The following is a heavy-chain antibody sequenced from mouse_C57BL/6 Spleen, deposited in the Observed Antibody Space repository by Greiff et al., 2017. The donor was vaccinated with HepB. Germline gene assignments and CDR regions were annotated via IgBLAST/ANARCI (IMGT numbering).Heavy chain of an antibody. CDR2: IYPGDGDT. J-gene: IGHJ2*01. CDR1: GYAFSSSW. CDR3: AREDYDYDGYYFDY. Sequence: LQESGPELVKPGASVKISCKASGYAFSSSWMNWVKQRPGKGLEWIGRIYPGDGDTNYNGKFKGKATLTADKSSSTAYMQLSSLTSEDSAVYFCAREDYDYDGYYFDYWGQGTTLTVSS. V-gene: IGHV1-82*01. D-gene: IGHD2-4*01.